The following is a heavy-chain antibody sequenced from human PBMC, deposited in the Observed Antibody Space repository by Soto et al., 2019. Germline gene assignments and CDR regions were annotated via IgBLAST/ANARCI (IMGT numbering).Heavy chain of an antibody. V-gene: IGHV1-18*01. D-gene: IGHD2-15*01. Sequence: ASVKVSCKASGYTFTSYGIIWVRQAPGQGLEWMGWISAYNGNTNYAQKLQGRVTMTTDTSTSTAYMELRSLRSDDTAVYYCARVIVVVVAATDAFDIWGQGTMVTVSS. CDR3: ARVIVVVVAATDAFDI. J-gene: IGHJ3*02. CDR1: GYTFTSYG. CDR2: ISAYNGNT.